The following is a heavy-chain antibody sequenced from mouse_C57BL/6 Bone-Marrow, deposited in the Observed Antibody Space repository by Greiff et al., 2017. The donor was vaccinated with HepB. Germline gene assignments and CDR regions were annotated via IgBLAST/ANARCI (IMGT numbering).Heavy chain of an antibody. Sequence: EVQVVESGGGLVQPGGSLSLSCAASGFTFTDYYMSWVRQPPGKALEWLGFIRNKANGYTTEYSASVKGRFTISRDNSQSILYLQMNALRAEYSATYYCARQHSSLAYWGQGTTLTVSS. CDR2: IRNKANGYTT. J-gene: IGHJ2*01. CDR3: ARQHSSLAY. V-gene: IGHV7-3*01. D-gene: IGHD1-1*01. CDR1: GFTFTDYY.